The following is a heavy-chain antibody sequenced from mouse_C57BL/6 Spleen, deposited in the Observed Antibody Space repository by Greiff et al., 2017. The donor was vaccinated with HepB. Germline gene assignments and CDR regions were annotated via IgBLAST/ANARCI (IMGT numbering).Heavy chain of an antibody. D-gene: IGHD1-1*01. Sequence: QVHVKQSGAELVKPGASVKISCKASGYTFTDYYINWVKQRPGQGLEWIGKIGPGSGSTYYNEKFKGKATLTADKSSSTAYMQLSSLTSEDSAVYFCARGGYYYGSSYRWYFDVWGTGTTVTVSS. CDR1: GYTFTDYY. J-gene: IGHJ1*03. V-gene: IGHV1-77*01. CDR3: ARGGYYYGSSYRWYFDV. CDR2: IGPGSGST.